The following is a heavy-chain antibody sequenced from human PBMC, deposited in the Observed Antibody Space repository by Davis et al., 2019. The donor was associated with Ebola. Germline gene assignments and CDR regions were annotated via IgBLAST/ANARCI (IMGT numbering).Heavy chain of an antibody. CDR2: INAGNGNT. Sequence: ASVKACKASGYTFTSYAMHWVRQAPGQRLEWMGWINAGNGNTKYSQKFQGRVTITRDTSASTAYMELRSLRSDDTAVYYCARGGGPLRFLEWLYLYGMDVWGQGTTVTVSS. CDR1: GYTFTSYA. CDR3: ARGGGPLRFLEWLYLYGMDV. J-gene: IGHJ6*02. V-gene: IGHV1-3*01. D-gene: IGHD3-3*01.